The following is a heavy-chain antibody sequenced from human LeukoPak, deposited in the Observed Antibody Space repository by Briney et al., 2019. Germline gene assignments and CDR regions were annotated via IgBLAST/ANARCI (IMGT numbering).Heavy chain of an antibody. Sequence: SETVSCKASGYTFNSYDIIWVRQATGQRLEWAGWMNPNSGSTGYAQKFQGRVTITRNTSISTAYMELSGLRSEDTAVYYCARGRSTGYPYYFEYWGQGTLVTVSS. CDR3: ARGRSTGYPYYFEY. CDR2: MNPNSGST. J-gene: IGHJ4*02. V-gene: IGHV1-8*03. CDR1: GYTFNSYD. D-gene: IGHD5-12*01.